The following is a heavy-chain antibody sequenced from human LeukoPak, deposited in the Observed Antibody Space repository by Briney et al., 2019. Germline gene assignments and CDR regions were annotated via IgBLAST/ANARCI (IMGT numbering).Heavy chain of an antibody. J-gene: IGHJ4*02. V-gene: IGHV1-69*13. CDR1: GGTFSSYA. Sequence: GASVKVSCKASGGTFSSYAISWVLQAPGQGLEWMGGIIPIFGTANYAQKFQGRVTITADESTSTAYMELSSLRSEDTAVYYCARNYYYDSSGYYYNYWGQGTLVTVSS. D-gene: IGHD3-22*01. CDR3: ARNYYYDSSGYYYNY. CDR2: IIPIFGTA.